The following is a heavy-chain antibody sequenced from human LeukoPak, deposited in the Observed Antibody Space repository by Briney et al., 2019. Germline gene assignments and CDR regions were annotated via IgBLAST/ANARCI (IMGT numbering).Heavy chain of an antibody. CDR2: ISWNSGSI. D-gene: IGHD6-13*01. J-gene: IGHJ4*02. CDR1: GFTFDDYA. V-gene: IGHV3-9*01. CDR3: AKAVAGAGPDY. Sequence: PGGSLRLSCAASGFTFDDYAMHWVRQAPGKGLEWVSGISWNSGSIGYADSVKGRFTISRDNAKNSLYLQMNSLRAEDTALYYCAKAVAGAGPDYWGQGTLVTVSS.